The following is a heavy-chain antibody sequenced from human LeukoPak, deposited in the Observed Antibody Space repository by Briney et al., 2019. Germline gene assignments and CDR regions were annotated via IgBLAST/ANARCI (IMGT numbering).Heavy chain of an antibody. V-gene: IGHV3-74*01. CDR2: IDNDGSGT. CDR3: ARAAISGYAWNY. CDR1: GFTFSSYW. J-gene: IGHJ4*02. Sequence: GGSLRLSCAASGFTFSSYWMHWVRQAPGKGLVWVSRIDNDGSGTTYADSVKGRFTISRDNANNTLYLQMNSLRAEDTAVYYCARAAISGYAWNYWGQGTLVTVSS. D-gene: IGHD6-25*01.